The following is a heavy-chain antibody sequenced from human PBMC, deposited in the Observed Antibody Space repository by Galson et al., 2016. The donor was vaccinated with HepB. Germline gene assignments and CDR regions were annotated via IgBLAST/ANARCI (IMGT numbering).Heavy chain of an antibody. CDR2: IGWNSGYK. D-gene: IGHD6-13*01. CDR1: GFTFDDYA. CDR3: AKGRGSGITASVGNF. J-gene: IGHJ4*03. Sequence: SLRLSCAASGFTFDDYAMHWVRQAPGNGLEWVSAIGWNSGYKAYVGSVKGRFTISRDNAKNSLYRQMTSLRAEDTALYYCAKGRGSGITASVGNFGGQGSLVTVSS. V-gene: IGHV3-9*01.